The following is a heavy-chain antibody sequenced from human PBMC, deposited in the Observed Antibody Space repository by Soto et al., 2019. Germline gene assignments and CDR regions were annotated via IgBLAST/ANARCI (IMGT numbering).Heavy chain of an antibody. CDR2: IIPILGIA. D-gene: IGHD3-9*01. V-gene: IGHV1-69*02. J-gene: IGHJ4*02. CDR3: ASYDILTGPGGY. CDR1: GGTFSSYT. Sequence: SVKVSCKASGGTFSSYTISWVRQAPGQGLEWMGRIIPILGIANYAQKFQGRVTITADKSTSTAYMELSSLRSEDTAVYYCASYDILTGPGGYWRQGTLVTVSS.